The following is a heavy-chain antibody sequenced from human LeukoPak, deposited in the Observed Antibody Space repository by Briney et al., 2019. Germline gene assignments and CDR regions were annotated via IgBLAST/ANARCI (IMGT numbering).Heavy chain of an antibody. V-gene: IGHV4-39*07. CDR3: ARDRPVREYSSSWYDLWFDP. Sequence: PSETLSLTCTVSGGSISNNNYYWVWIRQPPGKGLEWIGSINYSGTTYYNPSLKSRATISVDTSKNQFSLKLSSVTAADTAVYYCARDRPVREYSSSWYDLWFDPWGQGTLVTVSS. D-gene: IGHD6-13*01. CDR2: INYSGTT. J-gene: IGHJ5*02. CDR1: GGSISNNNYY.